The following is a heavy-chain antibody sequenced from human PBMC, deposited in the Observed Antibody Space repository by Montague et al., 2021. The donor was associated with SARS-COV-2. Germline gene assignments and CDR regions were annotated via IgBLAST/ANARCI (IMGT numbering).Heavy chain of an antibody. Sequence: PALVKPTQTLTLTCTFSGFSLSTSGMRASWIRQPPGKALEWLARIDWDDDKFYSTSLKTRLTISKDTSKNQVVLTMINMDPVDTATHYCARSYYDILTAYYTPFDYWGQGTLVTVSS. CDR2: IDWDDDK. CDR1: GFSLSTSGMR. D-gene: IGHD3-9*01. J-gene: IGHJ4*02. CDR3: ARSYYDILTAYYTPFDY. V-gene: IGHV2-70*04.